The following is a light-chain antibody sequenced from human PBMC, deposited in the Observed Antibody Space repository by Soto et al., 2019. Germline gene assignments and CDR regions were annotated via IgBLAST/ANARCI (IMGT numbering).Light chain of an antibody. V-gene: IGKV3-11*01. CDR3: QQRSNWPIT. CDR2: DAS. J-gene: IGKJ5*01. CDR1: QSVSSY. Sequence: PGASDTLSCRASQSVSSYLAWYQQKPGQAPRLLIYDASNRATGIPARFSGSGSGTDFTLTISSLEPEDFAVYYCQQRSNWPITFCQVTRLEI.